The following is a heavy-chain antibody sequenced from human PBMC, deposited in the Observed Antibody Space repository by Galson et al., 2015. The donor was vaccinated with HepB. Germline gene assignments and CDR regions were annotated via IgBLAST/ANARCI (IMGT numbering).Heavy chain of an antibody. Sequence: SLRLSCAASGFIFGNYYMSWIRQGPGKGLEWVAYISGSSRASFYADSVKGRFTISRDNAKNSLYLQMNSLRVEDTAVYYWARDYEGFDSWNGTPWFSYRGQGTPVTVSS. CDR1: GFIFGNYY. D-gene: IGHD3-3*01. CDR2: ISGSSRAS. V-gene: IGHV3-11*01. CDR3: ARDYEGFDSWNGTPWFSY. J-gene: IGHJ4*02.